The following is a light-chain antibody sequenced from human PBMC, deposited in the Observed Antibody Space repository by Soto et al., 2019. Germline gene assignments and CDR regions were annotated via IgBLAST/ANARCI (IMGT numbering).Light chain of an antibody. CDR2: GAS. CDR3: HHYGRSPGT. CDR1: QSVSSTY. Sequence: ELVLTQSPGTLSLSPGERATHSRRASQSVSSTYLAWYQQKPGQAPRLLIYGASSRATGIPDRFSGSGSGTDFTLTISRLQPEDFAVYYCHHYGRSPGTFGQGTKVDI. J-gene: IGKJ1*01. V-gene: IGKV3-20*01.